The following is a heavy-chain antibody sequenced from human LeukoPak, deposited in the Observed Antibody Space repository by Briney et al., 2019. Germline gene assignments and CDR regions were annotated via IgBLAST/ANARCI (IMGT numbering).Heavy chain of an antibody. Sequence: GGSLRLSCAASGFTFSSYGMHWVRQAPGKGLEWVANIKQDGNEKYYVDSVRGRFTISRDNAKNSLYLQMNSLRAEDTAVYFCARVGSGWAFDYWGQGTLVTVSS. J-gene: IGHJ4*02. D-gene: IGHD6-19*01. CDR1: GFTFSSYG. V-gene: IGHV3-7*01. CDR2: IKQDGNEK. CDR3: ARVGSGWAFDY.